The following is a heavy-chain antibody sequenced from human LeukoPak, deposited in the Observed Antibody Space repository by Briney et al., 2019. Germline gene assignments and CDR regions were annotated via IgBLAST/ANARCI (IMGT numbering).Heavy chain of an antibody. V-gene: IGHV3-23*01. CDR2: ISGSGDST. Sequence: PGGSLRLSCGASGFRFRTYSMTWVRQAPGKGLEWVSVISGSGDSTYYADSVKGRFTISRDNSKNTLYLQMNSLRAEDTAVYYCAKTGFYDILTGPHFDYWGQGTLVTVSS. J-gene: IGHJ4*02. CDR3: AKTGFYDILTGPHFDY. D-gene: IGHD3-9*01. CDR1: GFRFRTYS.